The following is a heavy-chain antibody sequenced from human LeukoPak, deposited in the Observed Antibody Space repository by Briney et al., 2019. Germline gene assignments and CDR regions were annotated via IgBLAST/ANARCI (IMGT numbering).Heavy chain of an antibody. D-gene: IGHD1-7*01. CDR3: ARDTSNWNYTPFDY. J-gene: IGHJ4*02. CDR1: GGSISSGSYY. CDR2: IYTSGST. Sequence: SQTLSLTCTVSGGSISSGSYYWSWIRQPAGKGLEWIGRIYTSGSTNYNPSLKSRVTISVDTSKNQFSLKLSSVTAADTAVYYCARDTSNWNYTPFDYWGLRTLVTVSS. V-gene: IGHV4-61*02.